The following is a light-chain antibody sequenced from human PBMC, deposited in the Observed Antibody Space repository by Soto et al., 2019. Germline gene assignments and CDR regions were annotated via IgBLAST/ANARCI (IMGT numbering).Light chain of an antibody. V-gene: IGLV7-43*01. CDR2: TTN. CDR3: LLYYGGAHLV. Sequence: QTVVTQEPSLTVSPGGTVTLTCASSTVAVTSGNYPSWFQQKPGQTPRTLIYTTNNRHSWTPARFSGSLLGGKAALTLSGVQPEDEAEYYCLLYYGGAHLVFGGGTKLTVL. J-gene: IGLJ3*02. CDR1: TVAVTSGNY.